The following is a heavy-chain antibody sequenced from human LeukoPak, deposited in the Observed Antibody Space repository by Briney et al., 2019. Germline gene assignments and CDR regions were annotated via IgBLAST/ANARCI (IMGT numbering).Heavy chain of an antibody. D-gene: IGHD4-11*01. Sequence: GGSLRLSCAASGFTFSSYGMHWVRQAPGKGLEWVAVISYDGSNKYYADSVKGRFTISRDNAKNSLYLQMNSLRAGDTAVYYCARAGYSNFIDYWGQGTLVTVSS. J-gene: IGHJ4*02. V-gene: IGHV3-30*03. CDR3: ARAGYSNFIDY. CDR2: ISYDGSNK. CDR1: GFTFSSYG.